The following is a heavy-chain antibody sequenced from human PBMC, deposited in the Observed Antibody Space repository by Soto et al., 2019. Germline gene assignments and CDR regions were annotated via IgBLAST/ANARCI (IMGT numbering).Heavy chain of an antibody. J-gene: IGHJ5*02. D-gene: IGHD2-15*01. Sequence: EVQLVESGGGLVQPGGSLRLSRAASGLALSSYWMHWVRHAPGKGLVWVSRINSDGSSTSYADSVRGRFTISRDNAKNTLYLQMSSLRAEDTAVYYCAGGKFSGANTDHWGQGTLVSVSS. V-gene: IGHV3-74*01. CDR1: GLALSSYW. CDR3: AGGKFSGANTDH. CDR2: INSDGSST.